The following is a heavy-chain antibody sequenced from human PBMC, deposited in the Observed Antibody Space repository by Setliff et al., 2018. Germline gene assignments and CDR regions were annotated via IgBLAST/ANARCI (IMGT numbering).Heavy chain of an antibody. Sequence: ASVKVSCKASGYTFTGYYMHWVRQAPGQGLEWMGWINPNSGGTNYAQKFQGWVTMTRETSISTAYMELSRLRSDDTAVYYCASSRDYNFWSGYYSPRDYWGQGTLVTVSS. CDR2: INPNSGGT. CDR3: ASSRDYNFWSGYYSPRDY. J-gene: IGHJ4*02. CDR1: GYTFTGYY. V-gene: IGHV1-2*04. D-gene: IGHD3-3*01.